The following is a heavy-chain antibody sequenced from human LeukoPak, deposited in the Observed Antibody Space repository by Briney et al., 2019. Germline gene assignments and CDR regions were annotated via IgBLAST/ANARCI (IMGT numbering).Heavy chain of an antibody. D-gene: IGHD6-19*01. Sequence: SETLSLTCTVSGASVSSSRHYWTWIRQPPGKGLEWIGYIYHGSATYNPSLERRVSLSMDTSKNQFSLKVTSVTAADTAVYYCAREGGRLWLVSGTLDSWGQGTLVTVSS. CDR3: AREGGRLWLVSGTLDS. V-gene: IGHV4-61*01. J-gene: IGHJ5*01. CDR1: GASVSSSRHY. CDR2: IYHGSA.